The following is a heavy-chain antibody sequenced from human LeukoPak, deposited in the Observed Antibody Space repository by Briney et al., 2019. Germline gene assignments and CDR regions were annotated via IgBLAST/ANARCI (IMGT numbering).Heavy chain of an antibody. J-gene: IGHJ4*02. CDR3: ARSTSGWYYFDY. V-gene: IGHV3-21*01. CDR2: ISSSSDYI. CDR1: GFTFSSYS. D-gene: IGHD6-19*01. Sequence: GGSLRLSCAASGFTFSSYSMNWVRQAPGRGLEWVSFISSSSDYIYYADSVKGRITISRDNARNSLYLQMNSLRAEDTAVYYCARSTSGWYYFDYWGQGTLVTVSS.